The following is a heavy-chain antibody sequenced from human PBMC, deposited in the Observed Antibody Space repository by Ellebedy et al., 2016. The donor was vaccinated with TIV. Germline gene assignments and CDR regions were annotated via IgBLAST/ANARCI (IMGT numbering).Heavy chain of an antibody. CDR2: IIPILGIA. V-gene: IGHV1-69*10. J-gene: IGHJ4*02. Sequence: ASVKVSCKASGGTFSSYAISWVRQAPGQGLEWMGGIIPILGIANYAQKFQGRVTITADKSTSTAYMELSSLRSEDTAMYYCARHRAGAPLYVFDYWGQGTLVTVSS. CDR3: ARHRAGAPLYVFDY. CDR1: GGTFSSYA. D-gene: IGHD3-16*01.